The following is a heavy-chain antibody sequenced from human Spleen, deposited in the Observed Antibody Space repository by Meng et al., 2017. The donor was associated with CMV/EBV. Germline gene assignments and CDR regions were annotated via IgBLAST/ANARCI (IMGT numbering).Heavy chain of an antibody. CDR1: GYTFTGYY. V-gene: IGHV1-2*02. D-gene: IGHD7-27*01. Sequence: GESLKISCKASGYTFTGYYMFWVRQAPGQGLEWMGWINPNSGGTKYAQKFQGRVTMTRDTSINTGYMELTRLTSDDTAVYYCARDNNWGPDYWGQGTLVTVSS. J-gene: IGHJ4*02. CDR3: ARDNNWGPDY. CDR2: INPNSGGT.